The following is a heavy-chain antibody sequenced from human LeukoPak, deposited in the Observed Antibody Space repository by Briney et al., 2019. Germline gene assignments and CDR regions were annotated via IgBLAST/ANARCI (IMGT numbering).Heavy chain of an antibody. J-gene: IGHJ6*03. CDR3: AKDRDSGGYYYMDV. CDR2: ISGSGGST. Sequence: GGSLRLSCAASGFTFSRYATSWVRQAPGKGLEWVSAISGSGGSTYYADSVTGRLTISRDNSKNTLYLQMNSLRPEDTAVYFCAKDRDSGGYYYMDVWGKGTTVTVSS. D-gene: IGHD3-16*01. V-gene: IGHV3-23*01. CDR1: GFTFSRYA.